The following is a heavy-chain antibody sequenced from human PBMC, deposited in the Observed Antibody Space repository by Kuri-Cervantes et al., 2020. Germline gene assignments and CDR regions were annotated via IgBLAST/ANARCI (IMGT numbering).Heavy chain of an antibody. J-gene: IGHJ4*02. CDR2: ISYDGSNK. CDR1: GFTFSSYA. D-gene: IGHD3-10*01. V-gene: IGHV3-30*04. Sequence: GGSLRLSCAASGFTFSSYAMRWVRQAPGKGLEWVAVISYDGSNKYYADSVKGRFTISRDNSKNTLYLQMNSLRAEDTAVYYCARDRFGELFYFDYWGQGTLVTVSS. CDR3: ARDRFGELFYFDY.